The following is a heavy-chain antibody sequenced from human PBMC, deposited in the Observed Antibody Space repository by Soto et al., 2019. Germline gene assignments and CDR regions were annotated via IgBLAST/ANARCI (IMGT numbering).Heavy chain of an antibody. V-gene: IGHV4-34*01. D-gene: IGHD6-6*01. CDR2: INHSGST. Sequence: PSETLPLTCAGYGGSFRGYYWSWIRQPPGKVLEWIGEINHSGSTNYNPSPKSRVTISVDTSKNDFSLKLSSVTAPDTAVYYCARGIGAHPLDYSGQGTPDNDST. J-gene: IGHJ4*02. CDR1: GGSFRGYY. CDR3: ARGIGAHPLDY.